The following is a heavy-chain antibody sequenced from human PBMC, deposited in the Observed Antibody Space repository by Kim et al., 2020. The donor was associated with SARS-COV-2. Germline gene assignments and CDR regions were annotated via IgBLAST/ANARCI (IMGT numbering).Heavy chain of an antibody. J-gene: IGHJ4*02. CDR2: ISESGATT. Sequence: GGSLRLSCAASGFTFSSFAMSWVRQAPGKGLEWVSAISESGATTFYADSVKGRFTISRDNSQNTLHLQMDSLRAEDTAVYYCAKTIAPDFWGQGTLVTVS. D-gene: IGHD6-13*01. CDR3: AKTIAPDF. CDR1: GFTFSSFA. V-gene: IGHV3-23*01.